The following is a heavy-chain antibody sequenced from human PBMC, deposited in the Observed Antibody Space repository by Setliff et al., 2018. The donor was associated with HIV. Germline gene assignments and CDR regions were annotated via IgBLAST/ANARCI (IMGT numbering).Heavy chain of an antibody. Sequence: SETLSLTCAVSGGSFTHDYWTWIRQAPGKGLEWIGEIDHTGRTDYNPSLKSRVTISVDTSKNQFSLKLSSVTAADTAVYYCARDFPTHVKYQWLVSDPWGQGTLVTVSS. CDR2: IDHTGRT. CDR3: ARDFPTHVKYQWLVSDP. D-gene: IGHD6-19*01. CDR1: GGSFTHDY. V-gene: IGHV4-34*01. J-gene: IGHJ5*02.